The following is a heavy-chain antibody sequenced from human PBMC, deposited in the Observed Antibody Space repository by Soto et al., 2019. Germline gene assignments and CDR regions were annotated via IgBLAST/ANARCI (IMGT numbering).Heavy chain of an antibody. CDR2: IYHSGDT. D-gene: IGHD3-10*01. CDR1: GASITSGGYS. J-gene: IGHJ4*02. Sequence: ASETLSLTCAVFGASITSGGYSWSWIRQPPGQGLDWIGYIYHSGDTFYSPSLRGRVTISVDRSKNQFSLNLASVTAADTAVYYCARYLLRGVIDYWGQGSLVTVSS. V-gene: IGHV4-30-2*01. CDR3: ARYLLRGVIDY.